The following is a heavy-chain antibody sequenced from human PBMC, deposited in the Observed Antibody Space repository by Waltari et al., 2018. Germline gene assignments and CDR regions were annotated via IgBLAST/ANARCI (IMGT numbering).Heavy chain of an antibody. V-gene: IGHV3-73*01. J-gene: IGHJ4*02. Sequence: VQVVESGGGLVQPGGSLKLSCPPSGFRSAGATILWVRQTSGKGLEWVGRIRREPYNYATAYSASVKGRFTISRDDSKNTAYLQMNSLMTEDTAVYYCSGGEVTGTDFWGQGTLVTVSS. CDR1: GFRSAGAT. CDR2: IRREPYNYAT. CDR3: SGGEVTGTDF. D-gene: IGHD6-19*01.